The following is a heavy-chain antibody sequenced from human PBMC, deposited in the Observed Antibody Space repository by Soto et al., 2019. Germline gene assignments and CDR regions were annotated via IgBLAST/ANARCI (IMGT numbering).Heavy chain of an antibody. Sequence: GGSLRLSCTASGFTFSDHYMDWVRQAPGKGLEWVGRTRDKAHSYTTEYAASVKGRFTISRDDSKNSLYLQMNSLKTEDTAVYYCTTDPVTMIVVVPSSGWGQGTLVTVSS. V-gene: IGHV3-72*01. D-gene: IGHD3-22*01. CDR1: GFTFSDHY. J-gene: IGHJ4*02. CDR2: TRDKAHSYTT. CDR3: TTDPVTMIVVVPSSG.